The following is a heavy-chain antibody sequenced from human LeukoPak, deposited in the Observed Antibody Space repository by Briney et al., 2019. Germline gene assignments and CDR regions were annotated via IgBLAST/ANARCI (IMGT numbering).Heavy chain of an antibody. CDR3: ARELVVAGGTNWFDP. CDR1: GFTFSSYW. Sequence: GGSLRLSCAASGFTFSSYWMHWVRQAPGKGLVWVSRMNSDGSTTNYAGSVKGRFTISRDNAKNTLYLQMNSLRAEDTAVYYCARELVVAGGTNWFDPWGQGTLVTVSS. J-gene: IGHJ5*02. CDR2: MNSDGSTT. D-gene: IGHD6-19*01. V-gene: IGHV3-74*01.